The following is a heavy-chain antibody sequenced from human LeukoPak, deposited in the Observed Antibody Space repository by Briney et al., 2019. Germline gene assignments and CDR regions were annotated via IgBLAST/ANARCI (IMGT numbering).Heavy chain of an antibody. V-gene: IGHV4-59*01. D-gene: IGHD6-13*01. CDR1: GGSINSYY. J-gene: IGHJ4*02. CDR3: ARDGGYSSSWFFGY. CDR2: IYYSGST. Sequence: SETLSLTCTVPGGSINSYYWSWIRQPPGKGLEWIGYIYYSGSTNYNPSLKSRVTISVDTSKNQFSLKLSSVTAADTAVYYCARDGGYSSSWFFGYWGQGTLVTVSS.